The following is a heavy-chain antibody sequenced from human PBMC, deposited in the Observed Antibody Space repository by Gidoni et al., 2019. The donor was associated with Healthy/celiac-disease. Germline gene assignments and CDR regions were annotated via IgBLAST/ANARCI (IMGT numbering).Heavy chain of an antibody. CDR2: TYYRSKWYN. D-gene: IGHD3-22*01. CDR1: GDSVSSHSAA. Sequence: QVQLQQSGPGLVKPSQTLSLTCAISGDSVSSHSAAWNWIRQSPSRGLEWLGRTYYRSKWYNDYAVSVKSRITINPDTSKNQFSLQLNSVTPEDTAVYYCAMARTYDSSGYYYYYYGMDVWGQGTTVTVSS. CDR3: AMARTYDSSGYYYYYYGMDV. V-gene: IGHV6-1*01. J-gene: IGHJ6*02.